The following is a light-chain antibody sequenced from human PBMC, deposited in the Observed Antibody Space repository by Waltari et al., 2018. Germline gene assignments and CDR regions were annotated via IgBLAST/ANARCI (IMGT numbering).Light chain of an antibody. V-gene: IGKV3-11*01. CDR2: DAS. J-gene: IGKJ5*01. Sequence: EIVLTQSPATLSLSPGDRATLSCRASQSVSNYLSWYQQKPGQAPRLLIYDASNRATGTPARFSGSGSGTDFTLTISSLQPEDFATYYCQQANSFPLTFGQGTRLEIK. CDR3: QQANSFPLT. CDR1: QSVSNY.